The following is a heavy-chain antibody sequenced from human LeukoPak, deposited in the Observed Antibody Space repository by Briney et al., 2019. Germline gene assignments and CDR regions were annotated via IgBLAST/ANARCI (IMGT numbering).Heavy chain of an antibody. J-gene: IGHJ4*02. CDR2: VTSSGGST. D-gene: IGHD5/OR15-5a*01. CDR3: AKRPGDMASLDY. Sequence: GRSLRLSCAASGFTFSSYAMSWVRQAPGKGLEWVSTVTSSGGSTYYSDSVKGRFTISRDNSKNTLYLQMNSLRVEDTAVYYCAKRPGDMASLDYWGQGTLVTISS. V-gene: IGHV3-23*01. CDR1: GFTFSSYA.